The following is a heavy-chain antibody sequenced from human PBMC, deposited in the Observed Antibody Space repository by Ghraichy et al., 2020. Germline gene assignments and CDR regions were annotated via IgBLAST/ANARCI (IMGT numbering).Heavy chain of an antibody. CDR3: ATVTGDDYYYYMDV. D-gene: IGHD7-27*01. CDR2: FDPEDGET. Sequence: ASVKVSCKVSGYTLTELSMHWVRQAPGKGLEWMGGFDPEDGETIYAQKFQGRVTMTEDTSTDTAYMELSSLRSEDTAVYYCATVTGDDYYYYMDVWGKGTTVTVSS. CDR1: GYTLTELS. V-gene: IGHV1-24*01. J-gene: IGHJ6*03.